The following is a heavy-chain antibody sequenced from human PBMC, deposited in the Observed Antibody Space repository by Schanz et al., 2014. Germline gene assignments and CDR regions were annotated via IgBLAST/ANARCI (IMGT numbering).Heavy chain of an antibody. CDR3: ARVPYGSGSYWDY. J-gene: IGHJ4*02. CDR1: GFTFSSYA. V-gene: IGHV3-23*04. CDR2: LSGSGGST. D-gene: IGHD3-10*01. Sequence: VQLVESGGGVVQPGRSLRLSCAASGFTFSSYAMSWVRQAPGKGLEWVSALSGSGGSTYYADSVKGRFTISRDNSKNTLYLQMNSLRAGDTAVYYCARVPYGSGSYWDYWGQGTLVTVSS.